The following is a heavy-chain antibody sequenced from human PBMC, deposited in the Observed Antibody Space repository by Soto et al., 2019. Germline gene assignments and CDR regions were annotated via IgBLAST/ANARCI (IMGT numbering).Heavy chain of an antibody. D-gene: IGHD4-4*01. CDR1: GYSISSGYY. CDR3: ARVAYSNYAWFDP. Sequence: SETLSLTCAVSGYSISSGYYWGWIRQPPGKGLEWIGSIYHSGSTYYNPSLKSRVTISVDTSKNQFSLKLSSVTAADTAVYYCARVAYSNYAWFDPWGQGTLVTVSS. J-gene: IGHJ5*02. V-gene: IGHV4-38-2*01. CDR2: IYHSGST.